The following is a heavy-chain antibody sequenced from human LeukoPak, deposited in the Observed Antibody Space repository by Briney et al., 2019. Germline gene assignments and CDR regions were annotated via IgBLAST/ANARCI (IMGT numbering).Heavy chain of an antibody. CDR2: LYYSGRT. J-gene: IGHJ4*02. CDR3: ARGLSTGREDYFDF. V-gene: IGHV4-61*03. Sequence: SETLSLTCSVSGASVSDGSYYWSWIRQPPGKGLEWIGFLYYSGRTNYSPPLSGRVSTSIDTSKNHFSLNLTSVTAADAAVYYCARGLSTGREDYFDFWGQGTLVSVSS. CDR1: GASVSDGSYY. D-gene: IGHD1-1*01.